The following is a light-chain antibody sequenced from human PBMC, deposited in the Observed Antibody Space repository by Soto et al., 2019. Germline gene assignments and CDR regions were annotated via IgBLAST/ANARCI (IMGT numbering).Light chain of an antibody. CDR1: QGVGST. J-gene: IGKJ4*01. CDR2: DAY. CDR3: QHYLTWPLA. V-gene: IGKV3-15*01. Sequence: ELVLTQSPATLSVSPGESATLSCRASQGVGSTLAWYQQKPGRAPRLLIYDAYIRATGIPARFSGAGSGTEFTLTISRLQSDDFAVYYCQHYLTWPLAFGGGTKVDIK.